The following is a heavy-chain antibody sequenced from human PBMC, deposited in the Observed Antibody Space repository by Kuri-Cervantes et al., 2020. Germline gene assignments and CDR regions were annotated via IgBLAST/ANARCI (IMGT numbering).Heavy chain of an antibody. D-gene: IGHD6-13*01. CDR1: GFTFSSYS. CDR3: AKDEGDSSSWYYYYYYMDV. V-gene: IGHV3-48*01. J-gene: IGHJ6*03. Sequence: GGSLRLSCAASGFTFSSYSMNWVRQAPGKGLEWVSYISSSSSTIYYADSVKGRFTISRDNSKNTLYLQMNSLRAEDTAVYYCAKDEGDSSSWYYYYYYMDVWGKGTTVTVSS. CDR2: ISSSSSTI.